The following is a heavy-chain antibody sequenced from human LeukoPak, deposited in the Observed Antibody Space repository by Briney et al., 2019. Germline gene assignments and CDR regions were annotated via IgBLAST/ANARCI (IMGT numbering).Heavy chain of an antibody. CDR2: IYDSGST. CDR1: GGSIRSSYYY. J-gene: IGHJ4*02. Sequence: SETLSLTCTVSGGSIRSSYYYWGWIRQPPGKGLEWIGSIYDSGSTYYNPSLKSRVTISVDTSKNQFSLKLNSVTAADTAVYYCAKEAVVAIDYWGQGTLVTVSS. V-gene: IGHV4-39*02. D-gene: IGHD2-15*01. CDR3: AKEAVVAIDY.